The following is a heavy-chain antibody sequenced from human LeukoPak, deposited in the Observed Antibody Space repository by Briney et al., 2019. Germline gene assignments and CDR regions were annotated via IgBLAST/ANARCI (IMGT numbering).Heavy chain of an antibody. CDR1: GFTFSSYA. CDR3: ARGLRYFDAGGGY. D-gene: IGHD3-9*01. V-gene: IGHV3-30-3*01. J-gene: IGHJ4*02. Sequence: PGGSLRLSCAASGFTFSSYAMHWVRQAPGKGLEWVAVISYDGSNKYYADSVKGRFTISRDNSKNTLYLQMNSLRAEDTAVYYCARGLRYFDAGGGYWGQGTLVTVSS. CDR2: ISYDGSNK.